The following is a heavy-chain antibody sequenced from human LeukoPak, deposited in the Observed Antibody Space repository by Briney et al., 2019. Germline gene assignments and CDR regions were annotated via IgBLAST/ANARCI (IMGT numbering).Heavy chain of an antibody. J-gene: IGHJ4*02. CDR2: IRYDGINK. CDR1: GFIFSNDG. CDR3: AKDLLGATSY. D-gene: IGHD1-26*01. V-gene: IGHV3-30*02. Sequence: PGGSLKLSCAASGFIFSNDGIRWVRQAPGKGLEWVAFIRYDGINKYYADSVKGRFTISRDNSKNTLYLQMNSLRGEDTALYYCAKDLLGATSYWGQGTLVTVSS.